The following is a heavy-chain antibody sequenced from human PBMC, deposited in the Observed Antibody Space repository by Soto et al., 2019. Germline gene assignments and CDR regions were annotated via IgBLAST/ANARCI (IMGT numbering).Heavy chain of an antibody. Sequence: SVKVSCKASGGTFSSYAISWVRQAPGQGLEWMGGIIPIFGTANYAQKFQGRVTITADESTSTAYMELSSLRSEDTAVYYCARDHVPVVTPGSWGYYYGMDVWGQGTTVTVSS. D-gene: IGHD3-10*01. CDR2: IIPIFGTA. J-gene: IGHJ6*02. CDR1: GGTFSSYA. V-gene: IGHV1-69*13. CDR3: ARDHVPVVTPGSWGYYYGMDV.